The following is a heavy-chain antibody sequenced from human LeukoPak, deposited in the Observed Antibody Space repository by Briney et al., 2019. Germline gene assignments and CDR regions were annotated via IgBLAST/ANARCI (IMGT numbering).Heavy chain of an antibody. CDR3: ARISSIVAATRHVVRGLDY. D-gene: IGHD2-15*01. Sequence: ASVKVSCKASGYTFTSYDINWVRQATGQGLEWVGWMNPNSGNTGYAQKFQGRVTMTRNTSISTAYMELSSLRSEDTAVYYCARISSIVAATRHVVRGLDYWGQGTLVTVSS. V-gene: IGHV1-8*01. CDR2: MNPNSGNT. J-gene: IGHJ4*02. CDR1: GYTFTSYD.